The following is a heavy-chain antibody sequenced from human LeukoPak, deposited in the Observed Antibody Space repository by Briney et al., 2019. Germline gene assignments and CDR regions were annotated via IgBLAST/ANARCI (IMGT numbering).Heavy chain of an antibody. Sequence: ASVKVSCKASGYTFTSYYMHWVRQAPGQGLEWMGIINPSGGSTSYAQKFQGRVTMTRDTSTSTVYMELSSLRSEDTAVYYCARDLLVSGGLVLRLGKNWFDPWGQGTLSPSPQ. CDR3: ARDLLVSGGLVLRLGKNWFDP. V-gene: IGHV1-46*01. D-gene: IGHD6-19*01. J-gene: IGHJ5*02. CDR1: GYTFTSYY. CDR2: INPSGGST.